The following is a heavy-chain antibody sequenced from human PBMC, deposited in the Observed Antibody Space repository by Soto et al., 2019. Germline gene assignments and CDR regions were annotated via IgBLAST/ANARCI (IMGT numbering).Heavy chain of an antibody. CDR1: GFTFSSYA. D-gene: IGHD3-10*01. V-gene: IGHV3-30-3*01. J-gene: IGHJ4*02. CDR2: ISYDGSNK. CDR3: ARGSYYYGSGSVLDY. Sequence: QVQLVESGGGVVQPGRSLRLSCAASGFTFSSYAMHWVRQAPGKGLEWVAVISYDGSNKYYADSVKGRFTISRDNSKNTLYLQMNSLRAEDTAVYYCARGSYYYGSGSVLDYWGQGTLVTVSS.